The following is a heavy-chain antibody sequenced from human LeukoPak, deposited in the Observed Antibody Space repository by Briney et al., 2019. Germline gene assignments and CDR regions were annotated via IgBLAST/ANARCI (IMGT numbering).Heavy chain of an antibody. V-gene: IGHV5-51*01. CDR3: ARLGIVGATASPDAFDI. Sequence: GESLKISCKGSGYSFTSYWIGWVRQMPGKGLEWTGIIYPGDSDTRYSPSFQGQVTISADKSISTAYLQWSSLKASDTAMYYCARLGIVGATASPDAFDIWGQGTMVTVSS. CDR1: GYSFTSYW. CDR2: IYPGDSDT. D-gene: IGHD1-26*01. J-gene: IGHJ3*02.